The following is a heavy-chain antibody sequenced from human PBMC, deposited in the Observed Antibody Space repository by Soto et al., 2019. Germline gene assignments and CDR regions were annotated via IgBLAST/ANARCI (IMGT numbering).Heavy chain of an antibody. CDR1: GGSISSSSYY. V-gene: IGHV4-39*01. Sequence: PSETLSLTCTVSGGSISSSSYYWGWIRQPPGKGLEWIGSIYYSGSTYYNPSLKSRVTISVDTSKNQFSLKLSSVTAADTAVYYCARLSFYDILTGYHDYYYYYGMDVWGQGTTVTVSS. CDR2: IYYSGST. CDR3: ARLSFYDILTGYHDYYYYYGMDV. J-gene: IGHJ6*02. D-gene: IGHD3-9*01.